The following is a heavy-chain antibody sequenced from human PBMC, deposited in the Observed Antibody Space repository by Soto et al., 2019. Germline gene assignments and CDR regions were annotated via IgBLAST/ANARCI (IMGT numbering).Heavy chain of an antibody. CDR2: IYYSGST. CDR3: ATLFKLVVPAAISLGWFDP. CDR1: GGSISSSSYY. D-gene: IGHD2-2*01. V-gene: IGHV4-39*01. Sequence: QLQLQESGPGLVKPSETLSLTCTVSGGSISSSSYYWGWIRQPPGKGLEWIGSIYYSGSTYYNPSLKSRVTISVDTSKNQFSLKLSSVTAADTAVYYCATLFKLVVPAAISLGWFDPWGQGTLVTVSS. J-gene: IGHJ5*02.